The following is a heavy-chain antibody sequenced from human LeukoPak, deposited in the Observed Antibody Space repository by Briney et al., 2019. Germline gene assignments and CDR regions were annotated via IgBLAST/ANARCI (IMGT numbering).Heavy chain of an antibody. Sequence: PGGSLRLSCVASGFTLTTYAMSWVRQAPGKGLEWVSAISGSGGSTYYADSVKGRFTISRDNSKNTLYLQMNSLRAEDTAVYYCAKDNRGIAAALTRFDPWGQGTLVTVSS. CDR1: GFTLTTYA. J-gene: IGHJ5*02. CDR3: AKDNRGIAAALTRFDP. V-gene: IGHV3-23*01. D-gene: IGHD6-13*01. CDR2: ISGSGGST.